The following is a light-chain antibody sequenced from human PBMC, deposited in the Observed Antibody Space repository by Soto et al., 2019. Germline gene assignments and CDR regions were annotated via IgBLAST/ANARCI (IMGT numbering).Light chain of an antibody. V-gene: IGLV1-51*01. CDR2: DNN. CDR3: GTWDSSLTRGRV. J-gene: IGLJ1*01. CDR1: SSNIGSNY. Sequence: QSVLTQPPSVSAAPGQKVTISCSGSSSNIGSNYVSWYKQLPGTAPKLLIYDNNKRPSGIPDRFSGSKSGTSATLGITGLQTGDEADYYCGTWDSSLTRGRVFGTGTKVSVL.